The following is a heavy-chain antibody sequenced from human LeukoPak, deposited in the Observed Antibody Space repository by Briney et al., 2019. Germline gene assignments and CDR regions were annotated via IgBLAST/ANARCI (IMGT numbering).Heavy chain of an antibody. V-gene: IGHV3-23*01. CDR2: ISGNGDST. J-gene: IGHJ4*02. CDR3: AKVEQWQYFDY. D-gene: IGHD6-19*01. CDR1: GFTFNSYA. Sequence: RGSLRLSCAASGFTFNSYAMSWVRQAPGKGLEWVSTISGNGDSTSYAHSVKGRFTISRDNSKNTLYLQMNSLRVEDTAVYYCAKVEQWQYFDYWGQGTLVTVSS.